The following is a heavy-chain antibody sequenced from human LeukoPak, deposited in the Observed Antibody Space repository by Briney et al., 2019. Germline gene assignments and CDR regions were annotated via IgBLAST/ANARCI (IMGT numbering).Heavy chain of an antibody. CDR3: ARDRSGGYDFWSGYLDY. J-gene: IGHJ4*02. Sequence: SVKVSCKASGYTFTGYYMHWVRQAPGQGLEWMGGIIPIFGTANYAQKFQGRVTITTDESTSTAYMELSSLRSEDTAVYYCARDRSGGYDFWSGYLDYWGQGTLVTVSS. D-gene: IGHD3-3*01. V-gene: IGHV1-69*05. CDR2: IIPIFGTA. CDR1: GYTFTGYY.